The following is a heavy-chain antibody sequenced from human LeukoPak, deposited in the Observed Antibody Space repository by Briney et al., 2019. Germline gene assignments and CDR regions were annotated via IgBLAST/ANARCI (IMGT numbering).Heavy chain of an antibody. CDR2: IYYSGST. CDR3: AREDTVVVGATGALDY. J-gene: IGHJ4*02. V-gene: IGHV4-59*01. Sequence: SETLSLTCTVSGGSISSYYWSWIRQPPGKGLEWIGYIYYSGSTNYNPSLKSRVTISVDTSKNQFSLKLSSVTAADTAVYYCAREDTVVVGATGALDYWGQGTLVTVSS. D-gene: IGHD1-26*01. CDR1: GGSISSYY.